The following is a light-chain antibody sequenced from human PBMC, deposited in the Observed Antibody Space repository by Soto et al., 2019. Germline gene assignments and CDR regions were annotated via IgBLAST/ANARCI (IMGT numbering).Light chain of an antibody. CDR2: GAA. Sequence: EIGLTQSPATLSLSPGDRAPLSCRASRSVSGYLAWYQQNPGQATRVPIYGAANRATGVPARFSGSGSGTDFTLTISSLETEDFAVYYCQQRSNWPPNFGGGTKLDI. CDR3: QQRSNWPPN. V-gene: IGKV3-11*01. CDR1: RSVSGY. J-gene: IGKJ4*01.